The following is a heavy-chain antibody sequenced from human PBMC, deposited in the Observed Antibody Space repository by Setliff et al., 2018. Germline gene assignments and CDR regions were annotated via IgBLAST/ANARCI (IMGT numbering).Heavy chain of an antibody. Sequence: LSLTCAVYGGSFRGYYWTWIRQPPGKGLEWIGEINHSGSSNYNPSLKSRVTISVDTSKNQFSLNPSSVTAADTAVYYCARGPRYSGSYYVNYWGQGTLVTVSS. CDR2: INHSGSS. V-gene: IGHV4-34*01. CDR3: ARGPRYSGSYYVNY. D-gene: IGHD1-26*01. CDR1: GGSFRGYY. J-gene: IGHJ4*02.